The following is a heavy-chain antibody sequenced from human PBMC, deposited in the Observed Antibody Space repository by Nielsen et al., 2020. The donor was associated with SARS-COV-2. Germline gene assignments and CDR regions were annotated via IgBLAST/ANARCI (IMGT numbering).Heavy chain of an antibody. Sequence: GGSLRPSCAASGSTSSHNAFAWFRQPPGLRLERVSYLSTTGSTIYYSDSVKGRFTISRDNAKNSLYLHMNSLRAEDTALYYCARDGTDSSRWHQRVDYWGQGTLVTVSS. CDR2: LSTTGSTI. CDR1: GSTSSHNA. CDR3: ARDGTDSSRWHQRVDY. V-gene: IGHV3-48*03. D-gene: IGHD6-13*01. J-gene: IGHJ4*02.